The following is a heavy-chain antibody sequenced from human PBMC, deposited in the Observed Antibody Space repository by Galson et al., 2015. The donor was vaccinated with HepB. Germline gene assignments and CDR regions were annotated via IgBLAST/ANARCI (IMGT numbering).Heavy chain of an antibody. J-gene: IGHJ2*01. CDR3: ARGFHATKYSSSFLLWYFDL. D-gene: IGHD6-13*01. CDR2: ISSSSSYI. V-gene: IGHV3-21*01. Sequence: SLRLSCAATGFTFSSYSMNWVRQAPGKGLEWVSSISSSSSYIYFADSVKGRFTISRDNAKNSLYLQMNSLRAEDTAVYYCARGFHATKYSSSFLLWYFDLWGRGTLVTVSS. CDR1: GFTFSSYS.